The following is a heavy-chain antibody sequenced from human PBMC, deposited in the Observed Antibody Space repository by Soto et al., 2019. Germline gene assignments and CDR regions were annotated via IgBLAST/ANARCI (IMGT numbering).Heavy chain of an antibody. Sequence: GASVKVSCKASGGTFSSYAISWVRQAPGQGLEWMGGIIPIFGTANYAQKFQGRVTITADESTSTAYMELSSLRSEDTAVYYCARSRMGIAAAGLAYYYHGMDVWGQGTTVTVSS. J-gene: IGHJ6*02. CDR1: GGTFSSYA. CDR2: IIPIFGTA. V-gene: IGHV1-69*13. CDR3: ARSRMGIAAAGLAYYYHGMDV. D-gene: IGHD6-13*01.